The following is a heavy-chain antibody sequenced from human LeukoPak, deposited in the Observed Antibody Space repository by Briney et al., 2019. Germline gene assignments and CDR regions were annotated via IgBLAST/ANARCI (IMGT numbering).Heavy chain of an antibody. CDR2: ISDSGSTK. CDR3: ARHAASVRGITDF. Sequence: GGSLRLSCVASGFTFSDYYMSWIRLAPGKGLEWVSYISDSGSTKYYADSVKGRFTISRDNAKKSLYLQMNSLGAEDAAVYYCARHAASVRGITDFWGQGTLVTVSS. D-gene: IGHD3-10*01. V-gene: IGHV3-11*01. J-gene: IGHJ4*02. CDR1: GFTFSDYY.